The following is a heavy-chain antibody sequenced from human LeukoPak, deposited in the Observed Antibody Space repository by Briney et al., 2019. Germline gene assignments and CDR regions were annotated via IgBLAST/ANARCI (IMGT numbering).Heavy chain of an antibody. CDR3: ARDLKWEPYDY. V-gene: IGHV3-30*03. CDR2: ISYDGSNK. Sequence: GGSLRLSCAASGFTFSSYGMHWVCQAPGKGLEWVAVISYDGSNKYYADSVKGRFTISRDNAKNSLYLQMNSLRAEDTAVYYCARDLKWEPYDYWGQGTLVTVSS. J-gene: IGHJ4*02. CDR1: GFTFSSYG. D-gene: IGHD1-26*01.